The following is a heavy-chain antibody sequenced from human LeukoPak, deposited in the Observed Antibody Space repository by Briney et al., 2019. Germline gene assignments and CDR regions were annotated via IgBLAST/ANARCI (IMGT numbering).Heavy chain of an antibody. CDR1: GYTFTSYY. CDR3: ARSGSKVGYCSGGSCYQKPHDAFDI. V-gene: IGHV1-46*01. Sequence: ASVKVSCKASGYTFTSYYMHWVRQAPGQGLEWMGIINPSGGSTSYAQKFQGRVTMTRDMSTSTVYMELSSLRSEDTAVYYCARSGSKVGYCSGGSCYQKPHDAFDIWGQGTMVTVSS. J-gene: IGHJ3*02. D-gene: IGHD2-15*01. CDR2: INPSGGST.